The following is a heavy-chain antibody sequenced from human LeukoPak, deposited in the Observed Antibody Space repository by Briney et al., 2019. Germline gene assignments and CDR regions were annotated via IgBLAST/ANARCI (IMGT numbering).Heavy chain of an antibody. Sequence: SETLSLTCAVYGGSFSTYYWNWIRQPPGKGLEWIGKINHSGITNYNPSLKSRVIISVDTSKKQSSLRLTSVTAADTAVYYCARGEPGGRDYWGQGTLVTVSS. D-gene: IGHD3-10*01. CDR3: ARGEPGGRDY. V-gene: IGHV4-34*01. J-gene: IGHJ4*02. CDR2: INHSGIT. CDR1: GGSFSTYY.